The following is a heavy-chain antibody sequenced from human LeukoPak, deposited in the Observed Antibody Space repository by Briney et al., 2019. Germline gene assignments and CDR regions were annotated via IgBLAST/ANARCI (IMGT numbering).Heavy chain of an antibody. Sequence: SQTLSLTCTVSGGSISSGTYYWTWIRQPAGKGLEWIGRIYTSGSTNYNPSLKSRATISVDTSKNQFSLKLSSVTAADTAVYYCARAAGVAFDYWGQGTLVTVSS. CDR2: IYTSGST. D-gene: IGHD3-10*01. CDR3: ARAAGVAFDY. V-gene: IGHV4-61*02. CDR1: GGSISSGTYY. J-gene: IGHJ4*02.